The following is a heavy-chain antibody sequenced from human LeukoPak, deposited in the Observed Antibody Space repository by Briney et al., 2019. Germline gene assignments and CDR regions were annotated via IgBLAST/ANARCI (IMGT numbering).Heavy chain of an antibody. D-gene: IGHD2-2*01. CDR2: ISGSGGST. CDR3: AKDERYCSSTSCYADAFDI. J-gene: IGHJ3*02. CDR1: GFTFSSYA. V-gene: IGHV3-23*01. Sequence: GGSLRLSCAASGFTFSSYAMSWVRQAPGKGLEGVAAISGSGGSTYYADSVKGRFTISRDNSKNTLYLQMNSLRAEDTAVYYCAKDERYCSSTSCYADAFDIWGQGTMVTVSS.